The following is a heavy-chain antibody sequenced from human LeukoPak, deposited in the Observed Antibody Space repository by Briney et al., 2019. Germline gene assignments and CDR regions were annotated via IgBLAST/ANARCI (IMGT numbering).Heavy chain of an antibody. D-gene: IGHD3-22*01. CDR1: GFTFDDYA. CDR2: INWNGGSR. Sequence: GGSLRLSCAASGFTFDDYAMHWVRQAPGKGLEWVSGINWNGGSRGYADSVKGRFTISRDNAKNSLYLQMNSLRAEDTALYYCARSRHSYDSSGFPHYWGQGTLVTVSS. J-gene: IGHJ4*02. CDR3: ARSRHSYDSSGFPHY. V-gene: IGHV3-20*04.